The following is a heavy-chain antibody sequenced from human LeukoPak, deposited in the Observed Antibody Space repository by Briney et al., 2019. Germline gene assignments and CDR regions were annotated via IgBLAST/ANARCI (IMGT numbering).Heavy chain of an antibody. CDR1: GGSISSYY. CDR2: IYYSGST. D-gene: IGHD3-22*01. J-gene: IGHJ4*02. Sequence: SETLSLTCTVSGGSISSYYWNWIRQPPGKGLEWIGYIYYSGSTNYNPSLKSRVTISVDTSKNQFSLKLSSVTAADTAVYYCARADYYDSSCFDYWGQGTLVTVSS. CDR3: ARADYYDSSCFDY. V-gene: IGHV4-59*01.